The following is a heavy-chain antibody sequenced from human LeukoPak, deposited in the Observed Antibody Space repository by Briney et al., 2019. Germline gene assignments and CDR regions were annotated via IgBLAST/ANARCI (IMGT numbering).Heavy chain of an antibody. J-gene: IGHJ4*02. Sequence: GGSLRLSCAASGFTFSSYWMSWVRQAPGKGLEWVSSIGSSGYIYYADSVKGRFTISRDNAKNSLYLQMNSLRAEDTAFYYCAREWFGDLWGQGTLVTVSS. CDR3: AREWFGDL. CDR1: GFTFSSYW. CDR2: IGSSGYI. D-gene: IGHD3-10*01. V-gene: IGHV3-21*06.